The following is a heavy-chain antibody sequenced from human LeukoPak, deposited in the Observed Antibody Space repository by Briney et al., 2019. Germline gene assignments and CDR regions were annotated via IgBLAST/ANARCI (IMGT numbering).Heavy chain of an antibody. V-gene: IGHV3-9*01. Sequence: PGGSLRLSCAASGFSFDDFAMHWVRQAPGKGQEWVSGITWNGGTIDYADSVKGRFTISRDNAKNSLYLQMNSLRAEDTALYYCATRYASGPIADYWGQGTLVTVSS. CDR3: ATRYASGPIADY. D-gene: IGHD3-10*01. CDR2: ITWNGGTI. CDR1: GFSFDDFA. J-gene: IGHJ4*02.